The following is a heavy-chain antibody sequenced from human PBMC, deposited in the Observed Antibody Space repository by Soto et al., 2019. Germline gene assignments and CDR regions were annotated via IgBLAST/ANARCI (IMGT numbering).Heavy chain of an antibody. CDR1: GYSLTSYW. J-gene: IGHJ4*02. V-gene: IGHV5-10-1*01. CDR3: ALQSGYCGGDCYSTPLDY. D-gene: IGHD2-21*02. CDR2: IDPSDSYT. Sequence: GESLKISCKGSGYSLTSYWISWVRQMPGKGLEWMGRIDPSDSYTNYSPSFQGHVTISADKSISTAYLQWSSLKASDTAMYYCALQSGYCGGDCYSTPLDYWRQGTLVTVSS.